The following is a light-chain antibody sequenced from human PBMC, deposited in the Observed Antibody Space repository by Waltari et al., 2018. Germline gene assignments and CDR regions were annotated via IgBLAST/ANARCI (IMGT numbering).Light chain of an antibody. CDR3: QQDYDPPFT. V-gene: IGKV4-1*01. Sequence: DIVMTQSPDSLAVSLGERATINCKSSQSVLFSTNKENYLALYQQKSGQPPKLLIYWASTRECGVPGRFSGSGSGTDFTLTSNSLQAEDVAVYYCQQDYDPPFTFGPGTTVGIK. CDR1: QSVLFSTNKENY. J-gene: IGKJ3*01. CDR2: WAS.